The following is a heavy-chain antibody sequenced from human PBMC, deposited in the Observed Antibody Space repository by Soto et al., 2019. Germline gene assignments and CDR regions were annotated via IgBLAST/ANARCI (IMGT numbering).Heavy chain of an antibody. CDR3: ARDLGGSWDCSGGSCLASYNGFDP. D-gene: IGHD2-15*01. Sequence: QVQLQESGPGLVKPSQTLSLTCTVSGGSISSGGYYWSWIRQHPGKGLEWIGYIDYSGSTYYNPSLKSRVNISVDTSKNQFSLKLSSVTAADTAVYYCARDLGGSWDCSGGSCLASYNGFDPWGQGTLVTVSS. J-gene: IGHJ5*02. CDR1: GGSISSGGYY. CDR2: IDYSGST. V-gene: IGHV4-31*03.